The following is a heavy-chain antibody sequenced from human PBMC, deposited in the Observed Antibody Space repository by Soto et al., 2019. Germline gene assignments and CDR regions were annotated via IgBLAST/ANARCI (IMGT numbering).Heavy chain of an antibody. CDR1: VFTFSGSA. Sequence: GGSLRLSCEASVFTFSGSAMHWVLQASGKGLEWVGRIRSKGNSYATAYAASVEGRFTISRDDSKSTAYLQMNSLKTEDTAVYYCTRPGYSSGWSDYWGPGTLVTVPS. CDR2: IRSKGNSYAT. J-gene: IGHJ4*02. V-gene: IGHV3-73*01. D-gene: IGHD6-19*01. CDR3: TRPGYSSGWSDY.